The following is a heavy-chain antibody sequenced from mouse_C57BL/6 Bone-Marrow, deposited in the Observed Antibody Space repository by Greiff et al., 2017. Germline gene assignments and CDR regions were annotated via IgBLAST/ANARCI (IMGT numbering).Heavy chain of an antibody. Sequence: EVHLVESGGDLVKPGGSLKLSCAASGFTFSSYGMSWVRQTPDKRLEWVATISSGGSYTYYPDSVKGRFTISRDNAKNTLYLQMSSLKSEDTAMYYCARQRGCYGYDGGHYFDYWGQGTTLTVSS. CDR2: ISSGGSYT. J-gene: IGHJ2*01. CDR3: ARQRGCYGYDGGHYFDY. D-gene: IGHD2-2*01. V-gene: IGHV5-6*01. CDR1: GFTFSSYG.